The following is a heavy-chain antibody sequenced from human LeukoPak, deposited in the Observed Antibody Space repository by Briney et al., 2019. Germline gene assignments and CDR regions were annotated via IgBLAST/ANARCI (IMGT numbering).Heavy chain of an antibody. CDR1: GFTFSNYG. D-gene: IGHD2-2*01. Sequence: TGGSLRLSCAASGFTFSNYGMPWVRQAPGKGLEWVTVISYDGSYKYYADSVKGRFTISRDNSKNTLYLQMNSLRAEDTAVYYCAKEKVVVVPAAILDHWGQGTLVTVSS. CDR3: AKEKVVVVPAAILDH. CDR2: ISYDGSYK. J-gene: IGHJ4*02. V-gene: IGHV3-30*18.